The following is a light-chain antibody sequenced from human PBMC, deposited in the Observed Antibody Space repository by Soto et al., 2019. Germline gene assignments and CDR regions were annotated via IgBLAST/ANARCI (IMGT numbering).Light chain of an antibody. V-gene: IGLV2-14*03. J-gene: IGLJ1*01. CDR1: GCEIEGYTF. CDR2: DVS. Sequence: QSVLTQPASVSGSPGQSIPISCTGTGCEIEGYTFVSWYQHHPAKAPKLMIYDVSNRPSGVSNRFSGSKSGNTASLTISGLQAEDEADYNCSSYTRSSTYVFGTG. CDR3: SSYTRSSTYV.